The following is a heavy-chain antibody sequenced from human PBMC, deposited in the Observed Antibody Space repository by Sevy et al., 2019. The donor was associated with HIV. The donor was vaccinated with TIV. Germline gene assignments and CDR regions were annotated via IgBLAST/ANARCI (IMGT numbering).Heavy chain of an antibody. CDR3: ARAPASGLQYLGRVYIDY. CDR1: GFTFSSYW. J-gene: IGHJ4*02. D-gene: IGHD3-9*01. V-gene: IGHV3-7*01. CDR2: INENGSQK. Sequence: GGSLRLSCEISGFTFSSYWMSWLRQAPGKGLEWVAIINENGSQKYHVDPVKGRFSISRDNAKKSLYLQMSSLRADDTAVYYCARAPASGLQYLGRVYIDYWGQGTLVTVSS.